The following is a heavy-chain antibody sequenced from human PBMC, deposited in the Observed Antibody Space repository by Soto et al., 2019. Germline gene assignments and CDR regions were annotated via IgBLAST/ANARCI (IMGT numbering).Heavy chain of an antibody. D-gene: IGHD2-15*01. CDR3: ARGYPGDCSGGSCYRGSWFDP. J-gene: IGHJ5*02. Sequence: SVRVSCKASGGTFSSYAISWVRQAPGQGLEWMGGIIPIFGTANYAQKFQGRVTITADESTSTAYMELSSLRSEDTAVYYCARGYPGDCSGGSCYRGSWFDPWGQGTLVTVSS. CDR2: IIPIFGTA. V-gene: IGHV1-69*13. CDR1: GGTFSSYA.